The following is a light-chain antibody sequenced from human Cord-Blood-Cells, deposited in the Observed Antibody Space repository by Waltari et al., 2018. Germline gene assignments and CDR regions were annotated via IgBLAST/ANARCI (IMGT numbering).Light chain of an antibody. V-gene: IGLV3-1*01. CDR3: QAWDSSTAV. CDR2: PDS. Sequence: SYELTQPPSVSVSPGQTASITCSGDKLGAKYACWYQQKPGQSPVLFIYPDSKRPSGIPERFSGSNSGNTATLTISGTQAMDEADYYCQAWDSSTAVFGGGTKLTVL. CDR1: KLGAKY. J-gene: IGLJ2*01.